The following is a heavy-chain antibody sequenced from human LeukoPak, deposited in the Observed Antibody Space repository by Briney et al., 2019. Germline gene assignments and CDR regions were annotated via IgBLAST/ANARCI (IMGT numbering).Heavy chain of an antibody. CDR3: ARDPYYEDAFDI. D-gene: IGHD3-3*01. V-gene: IGHV4-59*01. Sequence: SETLSLTCTVSGGSISSYYWSWIRQPPGKGLEWIGYIYYSGSTNYNPSLKSRVTISVDTSKNQFSLKLSSVTAADTAVYYCARDPYYEDAFDIWGQGTMVTVS. CDR2: IYYSGST. J-gene: IGHJ3*02. CDR1: GGSISSYY.